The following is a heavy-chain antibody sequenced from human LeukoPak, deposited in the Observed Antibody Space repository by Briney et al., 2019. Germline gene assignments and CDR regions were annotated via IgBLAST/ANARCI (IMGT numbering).Heavy chain of an antibody. Sequence: HGESLKISCKGSGYIFTNYWIAWVRQMPGKGLEWMGIIYPDDSDTRYSPSFQGQVTISADKSISTAYLQWSSLKASDTAMYYCARRSCYDSGGYYYDFWGQGTLVTVSS. CDR3: ARRSCYDSGGYYYDF. CDR2: IYPDDSDT. CDR1: GYIFTNYW. D-gene: IGHD3-22*01. V-gene: IGHV5-51*01. J-gene: IGHJ4*02.